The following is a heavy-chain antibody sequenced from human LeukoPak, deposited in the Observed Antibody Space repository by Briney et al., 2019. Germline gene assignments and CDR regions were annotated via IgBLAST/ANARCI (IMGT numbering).Heavy chain of an antibody. Sequence: GGSLRLSCAASGFTFTDYWMSWVRQAPGKGLEWVAVIWYDGSNKYYADSVKGRFTISRDNSKNTLYLQMNSLRAEDTAVYYCAKSSGSYATAYFDYWGQGTLVTVSS. CDR2: IWYDGSNK. V-gene: IGHV3-33*08. CDR1: GFTFTDYW. J-gene: IGHJ4*02. CDR3: AKSSGSYATAYFDY. D-gene: IGHD1-26*01.